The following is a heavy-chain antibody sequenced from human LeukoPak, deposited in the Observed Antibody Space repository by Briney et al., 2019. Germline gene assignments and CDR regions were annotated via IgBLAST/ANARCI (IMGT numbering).Heavy chain of an antibody. CDR3: ARGLQENLAWLTAFSAFDI. Sequence: ASVKVSCKASGYTFTSYGISWMRQAPGQGLEWMGWISAYNGNTNYAQKLQGRVTMTTDTSTSTAYMELRSLRSDDTAVYYCARGLQENLAWLTAFSAFDIWGQGTMVTVSS. D-gene: IGHD6-19*01. CDR2: ISAYNGNT. V-gene: IGHV1-18*01. CDR1: GYTFTSYG. J-gene: IGHJ3*02.